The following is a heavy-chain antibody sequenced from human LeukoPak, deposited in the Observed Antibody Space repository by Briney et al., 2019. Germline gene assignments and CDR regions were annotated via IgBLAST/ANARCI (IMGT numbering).Heavy chain of an antibody. J-gene: IGHJ4*02. Sequence: GRSLRLSCAASGFTFSSYGMHWVRQAPGKGLEWVAFIRYDGSNKYYADSVKGRFTISRDNSKNTLYLQMNSLRAEDTAVYYCAKGSDHPRYRYFDYWGQGTLVTVSS. V-gene: IGHV3-30*02. CDR1: GFTFSSYG. CDR3: AKGSDHPRYRYFDY. D-gene: IGHD5-18*01. CDR2: IRYDGSNK.